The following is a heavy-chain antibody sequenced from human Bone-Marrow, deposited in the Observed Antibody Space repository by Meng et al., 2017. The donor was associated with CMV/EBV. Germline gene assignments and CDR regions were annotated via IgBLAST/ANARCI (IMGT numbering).Heavy chain of an antibody. CDR3: SITIFGVVMG. D-gene: IGHD3-3*01. CDR2: IKSKTDGGTT. Sequence: GESLKISCAASGFTFSNAWMSWVRQAPGKGLEWVGRIKSKTDGGTTDYAAPVKGRFTISRDDSKNTLYLQMNSLKTEDTAVYYCSITIFGVVMGWGQGTLVTVSS. J-gene: IGHJ4*02. CDR1: GFTFSNAW. V-gene: IGHV3-15*01.